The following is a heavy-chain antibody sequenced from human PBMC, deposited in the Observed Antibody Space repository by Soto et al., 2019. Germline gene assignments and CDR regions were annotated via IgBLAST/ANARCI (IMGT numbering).Heavy chain of an antibody. D-gene: IGHD3-10*01. Sequence: QEYLVESGGGLVKPGGSLRLSCALSGFTVSDHYLTWIRQAPGRGLEWIAYISGSGSFTNYADSVKDRFIISRDIAQNSMYLQINSLRDEDTAVYYCARSAGWRQVVGCKYGLDVWGQGTALTVSS. CDR1: GFTVSDHY. CDR3: ARSAGWRQVVGCKYGLDV. J-gene: IGHJ6*02. CDR2: ISGSGSFT. V-gene: IGHV3-11*06.